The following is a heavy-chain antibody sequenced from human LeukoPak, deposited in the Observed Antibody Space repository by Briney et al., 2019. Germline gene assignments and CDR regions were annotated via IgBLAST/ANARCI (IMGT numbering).Heavy chain of an antibody. CDR3: ARPYSSSRRDWFDP. CDR2: IKQDGSEK. D-gene: IGHD6-13*01. CDR1: GFTFSSYW. Sequence: GGSLRLSCAASGFTFSSYWMSWVRQAPGRGLEWVANIKQDGSEKYYVDSVKGRFTISRDNAKNSLYLQMNSLRAEDTAVYYCARPYSSSRRDWFDPWGQGTLVTVSS. J-gene: IGHJ5*02. V-gene: IGHV3-7*01.